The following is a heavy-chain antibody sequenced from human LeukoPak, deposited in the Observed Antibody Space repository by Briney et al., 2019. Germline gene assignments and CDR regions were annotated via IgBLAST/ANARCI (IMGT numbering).Heavy chain of an antibody. CDR1: GFTFSGYA. V-gene: IGHV3-23*01. D-gene: IGHD6-13*01. Sequence: GGSLRLSCAASGFTFSGYAMSWDPQAPGKGRKGVSAISGSGGSTYYADSVKGRFTISRDNSKNTLYLQMNSLRAEDTAVYYCAKAQSAAGTRYYFDYWGQGTLVTVSS. CDR2: ISGSGGST. CDR3: AKAQSAAGTRYYFDY. J-gene: IGHJ4*02.